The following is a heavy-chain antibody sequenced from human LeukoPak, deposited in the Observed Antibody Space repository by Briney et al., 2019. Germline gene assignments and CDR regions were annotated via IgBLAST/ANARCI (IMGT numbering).Heavy chain of an antibody. V-gene: IGHV1-8*02. D-gene: IGHD3-16*01. Sequence: GASVKVSCKASGYTFTSYGISWVRQATGQGLEWMGWMNPNSGNTGYAQKFQGRVTMTRNTSISTAYMELSSLRSEDTAVYYCARARDYGDYSDYWGQGTLVTVSS. CDR1: GYTFTSYG. CDR3: ARARDYGDYSDY. CDR2: MNPNSGNT. J-gene: IGHJ4*02.